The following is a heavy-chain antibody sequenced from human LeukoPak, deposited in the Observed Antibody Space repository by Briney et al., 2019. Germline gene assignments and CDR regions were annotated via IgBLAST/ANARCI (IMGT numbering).Heavy chain of an antibody. CDR1: GGSISSGSYY. D-gene: IGHD2-2*01. CDR2: IYTSGST. V-gene: IGHV4-61*02. CDR3: ASGYQLPYY. J-gene: IGHJ4*02. Sequence: SQTLSLTCTVSGGSISSGSYYWSWIRQPAGKGLEWIGRIYTSGSTNYNPSLKSRVTISVDTSKNQFSLKLSSVTAADTAVYYCASGYQLPYYWGQGTLVTVSS.